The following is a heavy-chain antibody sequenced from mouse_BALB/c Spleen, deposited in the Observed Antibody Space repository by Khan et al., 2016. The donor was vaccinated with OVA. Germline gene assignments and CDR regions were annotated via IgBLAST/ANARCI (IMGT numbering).Heavy chain of an antibody. CDR2: ISYSGNT. Sequence: EVQLQESGPGLVKPSQSLSLTCTVTGYSITSDYAWNWIRQFPGNKLEWMGHISYSGNTKYNPSLKSRISVTRDTSKNQIFLQLNSVTAEATATYYCARVYEGDFDYWGQGTTRTVSS. V-gene: IGHV3-2*02. CDR3: ARVYEGDFDY. J-gene: IGHJ2*01. D-gene: IGHD2-10*02. CDR1: GYSITSDYA.